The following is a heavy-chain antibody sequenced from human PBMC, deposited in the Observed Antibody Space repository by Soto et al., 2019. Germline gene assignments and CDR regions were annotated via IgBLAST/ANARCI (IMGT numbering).Heavy chain of an antibody. CDR1: GGSISSYY. CDR3: ARDRRRDGYKITEHYFDY. J-gene: IGHJ4*02. Sequence: PSETLSLTCTVSGGSISSYYWSWIRQPPGKGLEWIGYIYYSGSTNYNPSLKSRVTISVDTSKNQFSLKLSSVTAADTAVYYCARDRRRDGYKITEHYFDYWGQGTLVTVSS. CDR2: IYYSGST. V-gene: IGHV4-59*01. D-gene: IGHD5-12*01.